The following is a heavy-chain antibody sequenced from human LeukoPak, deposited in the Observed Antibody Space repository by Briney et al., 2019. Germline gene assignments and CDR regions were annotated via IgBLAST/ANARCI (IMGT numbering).Heavy chain of an antibody. V-gene: IGHV1-2*02. D-gene: IGHD5-24*01. Sequence: ASVKVSCKASGYTFAGYYIHWVRQAPGQGLEGMGWIIPHSGGTNYAQKFQDRVTMTRDTSISTAYMELSRLRSDDTAVYYCARDGGDGYNPDRPTDWGQGTLVTVSS. CDR1: GYTFAGYY. CDR2: IIPHSGGT. J-gene: IGHJ4*02. CDR3: ARDGGDGYNPDRPTD.